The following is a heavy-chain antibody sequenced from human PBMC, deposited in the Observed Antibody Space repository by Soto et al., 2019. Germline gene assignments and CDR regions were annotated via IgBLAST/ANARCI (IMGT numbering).Heavy chain of an antibody. J-gene: IGHJ4*02. CDR3: ARMNSGWNYFDS. D-gene: IGHD6-25*01. CDR1: DGSINNNY. V-gene: IGHV4-59*01. Sequence: PSETLSLTCTVSDGSINNNYWTWIRQPPGKGLEWMGYIYYRGNTNINPSLRSRLTILVDTSKNQFSLKLTSVTAADTAVYYCARMNSGWNYFDSWGQGTLVTAPQ. CDR2: IYYRGNT.